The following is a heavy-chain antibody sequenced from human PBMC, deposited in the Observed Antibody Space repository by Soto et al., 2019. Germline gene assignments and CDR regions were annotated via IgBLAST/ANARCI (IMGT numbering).Heavy chain of an antibody. CDR2: IYSGGST. Sequence: EVQLVESGGGLVQPGGSLRLSCAASGLTVSSNYMSWVRQAPGKGLEWVSVIYSGGSTYYADSVKGRFTISRHNSKNTLYLQMNSLRAEDTAVYYCASIAAPYYYYYMDVWGKGTTVTVSS. CDR1: GLTVSSNY. CDR3: ASIAAPYYYYYMDV. J-gene: IGHJ6*03. D-gene: IGHD6-6*01. V-gene: IGHV3-53*04.